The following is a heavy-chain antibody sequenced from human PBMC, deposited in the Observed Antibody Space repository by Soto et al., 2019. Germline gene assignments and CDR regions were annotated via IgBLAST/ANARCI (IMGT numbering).Heavy chain of an antibody. J-gene: IGHJ4*02. CDR1: GITFSRYA. V-gene: IGHV3-23*01. D-gene: IGHD3-22*01. CDR2: ISGGGEFT. Sequence: GGSLRLSCAASGITFSRYAMTWVRQAPGKGLEWVASISGGGEFTSYADSGKGRFTISRDNSKGTVDLQMDSLRAEDTALYYCAKDLVGIVYFDIIAYWGQGALVTVSS. CDR3: AKDLVGIVYFDIIAY.